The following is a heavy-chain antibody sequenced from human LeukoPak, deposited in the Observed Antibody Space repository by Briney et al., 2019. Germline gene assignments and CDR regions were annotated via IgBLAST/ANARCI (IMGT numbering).Heavy chain of an antibody. D-gene: IGHD3-22*01. CDR3: ARDPHGYWWFDP. J-gene: IGHJ5*02. CDR1: GFTFSNYR. V-gene: IGHV3-74*01. CDR2: INSDGSST. Sequence: GGSLRLSCAASGFTFSNYRMHWVRQAPGKGLVWVSRINSDGSSTSYADSVKGRFTISRDNRKNTLYLQMNNLRAEDTAVYYCARDPHGYWWFDPWGQGTLVTVSS.